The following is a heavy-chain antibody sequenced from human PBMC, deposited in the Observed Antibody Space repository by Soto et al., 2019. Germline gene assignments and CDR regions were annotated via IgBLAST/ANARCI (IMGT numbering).Heavy chain of an antibody. CDR3: VSLPLEEDCTNGVCYTVGSWVDP. Sequence: SVKVSCKASGGTLSSYAISWVRQAPGQGLEWMGGIIPIFGTANSAQKFQGRVTITADESTSTAYMELSSLRSEDTAVYYCVSLPLEEDCTNGVCYTVGSWVDPWG. CDR1: GGTLSSYA. V-gene: IGHV1-69*13. D-gene: IGHD2-8*01. J-gene: IGHJ5*02. CDR2: IIPIFGTA.